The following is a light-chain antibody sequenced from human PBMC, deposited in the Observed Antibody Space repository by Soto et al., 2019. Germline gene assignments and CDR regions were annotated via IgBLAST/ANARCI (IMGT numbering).Light chain of an antibody. J-gene: IGLJ3*02. V-gene: IGLV2-8*01. CDR3: SSYAASNNCYLV. Sequence: QSALTQPPSASGSPGQSVTISCTGTSSDVGGYNYVSWYQQYPGRAPKLMIYEVTKRPSGVPDRFSGSKSGNTASLTVSGLQAEDEADYYCSSYAASNNCYLVFGGGTKVTVL. CDR2: EVT. CDR1: SSDVGGYNY.